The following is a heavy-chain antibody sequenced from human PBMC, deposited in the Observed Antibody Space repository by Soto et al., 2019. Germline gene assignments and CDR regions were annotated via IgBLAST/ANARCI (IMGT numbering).Heavy chain of an antibody. CDR1: GGTFSSYA. V-gene: IGHV1-69*13. J-gene: IGHJ5*02. Sequence: ASVKVSCKASGGTFSSYAISWVRQAPGQGLEWMGGIIPIFGTANYAQKFQGRVTITADESTSTAYMELSSLRSEDTAVYYCVRGPSSGDLNWFDPWGQGTLVTVSS. CDR2: IIPIFGTA. D-gene: IGHD2-15*01. CDR3: VRGPSSGDLNWFDP.